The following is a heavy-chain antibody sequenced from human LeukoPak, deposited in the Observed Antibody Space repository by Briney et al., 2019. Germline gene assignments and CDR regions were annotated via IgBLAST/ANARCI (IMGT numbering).Heavy chain of an antibody. J-gene: IGHJ4*02. CDR3: ARVGYTDTWYSSPPFDY. CDR1: EFSFDNHA. D-gene: IGHD2-15*01. Sequence: GRSLRLSCVASEFSFDNHAMHWVRQAPGKGLEWVSFISYDGSDKYYADSVKGRFTISRDDSMTTLYLHMNSLRPEDTAVYYCARVGYTDTWYSSPPFDYWGQGTLVTVSS. CDR2: ISYDGSDK. V-gene: IGHV3-30-3*01.